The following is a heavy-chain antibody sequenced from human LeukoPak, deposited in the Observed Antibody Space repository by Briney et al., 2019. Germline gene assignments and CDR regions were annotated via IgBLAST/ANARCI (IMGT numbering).Heavy chain of an antibody. CDR2: ISYDGSNK. V-gene: IGHV3-30*18. CDR1: GFTFSSYG. CDR3: AKDTNYDSSGYQPH. J-gene: IGHJ4*02. Sequence: GGSLRLSCAASGFTFSSYGMHWVRQAPGKGLEWVAVISYDGSNKYYADSVKGRFTISRDNSKNTLYLQMNSLRAEDTAVYYCAKDTNYDSSGYQPHWGQGTLVTVSS. D-gene: IGHD3-22*01.